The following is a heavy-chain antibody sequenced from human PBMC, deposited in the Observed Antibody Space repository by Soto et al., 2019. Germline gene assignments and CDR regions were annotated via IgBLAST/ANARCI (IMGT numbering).Heavy chain of an antibody. CDR2: ISSSSSSYI. CDR1: GFTFSSYS. Sequence: PGGSLRLSCAASGFTFSSYSMNWVRQAPGKGLEWVSSISSSSSSYIYYADSVKGRFTISRDNAKNSLYLQMNSLRAEDTAVYYCAREGSSSWYAHYYYYGMDVWGQGTTVTVSS. V-gene: IGHV3-21*01. CDR3: AREGSSSWYAHYYYYGMDV. D-gene: IGHD6-13*01. J-gene: IGHJ6*02.